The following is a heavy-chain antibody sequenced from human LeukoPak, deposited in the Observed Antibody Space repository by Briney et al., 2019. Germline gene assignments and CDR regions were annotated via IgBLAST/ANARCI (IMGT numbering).Heavy chain of an antibody. CDR3: VRAGWSVAGPGVWFDP. J-gene: IGHJ5*02. CDR1: DGSVSSSSFY. D-gene: IGHD6-19*01. V-gene: IGHV4-39*01. CDR2: FCYTGDT. Sequence: SETLSFTCNVSDGSVSSSSFYWGAVRQTPGRGLERIGTFCYTGDTFYNRSLKSRVTITVDTAKDQFFLDLSSVTAADTAVDYCVRAGWSVAGPGVWFDPWGPGILVTVSS.